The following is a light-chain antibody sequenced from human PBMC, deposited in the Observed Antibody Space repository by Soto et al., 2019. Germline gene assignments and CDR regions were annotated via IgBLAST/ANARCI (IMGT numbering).Light chain of an antibody. CDR1: QSVDNY. CDR3: QQRSNWPLIT. J-gene: IGKJ5*01. Sequence: EIVLTQSPDTLSLSPGERATLACRASQSVDNYLAWYQQRPGQAPRLLIYDASNRASGIPARFSGSGSGTDFTLTISSLEPEDFAVYYCQQRSNWPLITFGQGTRLEIK. CDR2: DAS. V-gene: IGKV3-11*01.